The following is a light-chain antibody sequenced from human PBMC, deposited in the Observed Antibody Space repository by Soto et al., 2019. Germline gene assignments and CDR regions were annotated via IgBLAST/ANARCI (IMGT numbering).Light chain of an antibody. V-gene: IGKV3-15*01. Sequence: EFVMTQSPATLSVSPGERATLSCRASESVSSNLAWYQQRPGQAPRLVIYGASTRATGIPARFSGSGSGTEFTLTISSLQPDDFATYYCQHYNSYSEAFGQGTKVDI. CDR2: GAS. CDR3: QHYNSYSEA. CDR1: ESVSSN. J-gene: IGKJ1*01.